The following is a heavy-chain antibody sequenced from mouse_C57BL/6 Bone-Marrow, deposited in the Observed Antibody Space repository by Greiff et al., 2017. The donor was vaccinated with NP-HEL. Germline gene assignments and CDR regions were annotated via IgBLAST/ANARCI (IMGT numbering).Heavy chain of an antibody. CDR2: INPGSGGT. J-gene: IGHJ3*01. Sequence: QVQLQQSGAELVRPGTSVKVSCKASGYAFTNYLIEWVKQRPGQGLEWIGVINPGSGGTNYNEKFKGKATLTADKSSSTAYMQLSSLTSEDSAVYFCALGYDYTWFAYWGQGTLVTVSA. V-gene: IGHV1-54*01. CDR1: GYAFTNYL. D-gene: IGHD2-4*01. CDR3: ALGYDYTWFAY.